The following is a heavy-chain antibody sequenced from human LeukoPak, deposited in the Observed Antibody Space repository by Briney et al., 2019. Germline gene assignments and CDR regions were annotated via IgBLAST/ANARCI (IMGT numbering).Heavy chain of an antibody. D-gene: IGHD4-23*01. V-gene: IGHV4-34*01. CDR3: ARRSLNGGADY. Sequence: SETLSLTCAVYGGSFSGYYWSWIRQPPGKGLEWIGEINHSGSTNYNPSLKSRVTISVDTSKNQFSLKLSSVTAADTTVYYCARRSLNGGADYWGQGTLVTVSS. CDR2: INHSGST. J-gene: IGHJ4*02. CDR1: GGSFSGYY.